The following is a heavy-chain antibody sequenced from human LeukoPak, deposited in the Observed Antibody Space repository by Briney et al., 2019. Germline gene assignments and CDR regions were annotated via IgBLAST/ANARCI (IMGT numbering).Heavy chain of an antibody. CDR2: IYHGGST. Sequence: SETLSLTCTVSGYSISSDYYWGWIRQPPGKGLEWIGSIYHGGSTYYNPSLKSRVTISVDTSKNQFSLKLSSVTAADTAVYYCARGEYYYDSSGSHAFDIWGQGTMVTVSS. CDR3: ARGEYYYDSSGSHAFDI. V-gene: IGHV4-38-2*02. J-gene: IGHJ3*02. D-gene: IGHD3-22*01. CDR1: GYSISSDYY.